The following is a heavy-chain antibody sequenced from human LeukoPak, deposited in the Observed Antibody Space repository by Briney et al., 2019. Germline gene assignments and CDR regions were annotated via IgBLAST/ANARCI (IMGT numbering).Heavy chain of an antibody. V-gene: IGHV5-51*01. J-gene: IGHJ5*02. CDR1: GYSFTSYW. CDR2: IYPGDSDT. Sequence: GESLKISCKGSGYSFTSYWIGWVRQMPGKGLEWMGIIYPGDSDTRYSPSFQGQVTISADKSISTAYLQWSSLKASDTAMYYCARHRLGDQYSTDRNNWFDPWGQGTLVTVSS. D-gene: IGHD6-13*01. CDR3: ARHRLGDQYSTDRNNWFDP.